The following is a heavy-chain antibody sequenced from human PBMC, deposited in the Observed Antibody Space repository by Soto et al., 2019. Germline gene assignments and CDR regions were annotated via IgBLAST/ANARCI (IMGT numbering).Heavy chain of an antibody. V-gene: IGHV1-58*02. Sequence: QMQLVQSGPEVKKPGTSVKVSCKASGFTFTSSAMQWVRQARGQRLEWIGWIVVGSGNTNYAQKFQERVTITRDMPXXTPYMELSRLRSAGTAVYYVAAEPLGFRYYYGMDVWGQGTTVTVSS. J-gene: IGHJ6*02. CDR3: AAEPLGFRYYYGMDV. D-gene: IGHD3-10*01. CDR2: IVVGSGNT. CDR1: GFTFTSSA.